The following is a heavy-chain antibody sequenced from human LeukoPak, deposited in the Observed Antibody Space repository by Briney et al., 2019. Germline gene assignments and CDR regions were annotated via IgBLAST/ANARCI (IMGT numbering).Heavy chain of an antibody. V-gene: IGHV3-53*01. D-gene: IGHD6-13*01. Sequence: GGSLRLSCAASGFTVSDDYMSWVRQAPGKGLEWVSVMYSRGDTYYANSVKGRFTFSRDISKNTLYLQMNGLRNEETALYYCARDAPQVPAAGVLASWGQGTLVIVSS. CDR1: GFTVSDDY. CDR3: ARDAPQVPAAGVLAS. J-gene: IGHJ5*02. CDR2: MYSRGDT.